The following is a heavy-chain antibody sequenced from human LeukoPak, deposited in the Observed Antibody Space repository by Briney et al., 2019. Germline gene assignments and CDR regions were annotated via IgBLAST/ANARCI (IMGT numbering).Heavy chain of an antibody. Sequence: SETLSLTCAVYGGSFSGYYWSWIRQPPGKGLEWSGEINHSGSTNYNPSLKSRVTISVDTSKNQFSLKLSSVTAADTAVYYCARGTASPIWGQGTMVTVSS. CDR1: GGSFSGYY. V-gene: IGHV4-34*01. J-gene: IGHJ3*02. D-gene: IGHD5-18*01. CDR3: ARGTASPI. CDR2: INHSGST.